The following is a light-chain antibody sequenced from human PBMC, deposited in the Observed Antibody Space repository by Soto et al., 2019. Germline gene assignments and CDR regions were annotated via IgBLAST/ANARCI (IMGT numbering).Light chain of an antibody. CDR2: DAS. CDR1: QSVSTW. J-gene: IGKJ1*01. Sequence: DIQMTQSPSSLSASVGDTVTITCRASQSVSTWLAWYQQRAGKAPKLLIYDASSLESGVPSRFRGFGSGTELTLTISSLQPEDSATYYCQQYNSYSPTFGQGTKVE. CDR3: QQYNSYSPT. V-gene: IGKV1-5*01.